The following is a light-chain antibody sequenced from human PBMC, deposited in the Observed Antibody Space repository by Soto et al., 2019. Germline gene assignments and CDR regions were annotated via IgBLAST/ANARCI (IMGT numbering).Light chain of an antibody. V-gene: IGKV1-39*01. CDR2: AAS. Sequence: IQMTQSPSSLSASVGDRVTITCRASQSIISYLNWYQQKPGKAPKVLISAASSLQSGVPSRFSGSGSGTDFTLTSSSLQHEDFLPYYCQHSYSPPRPFGQGTNVEVK. J-gene: IGKJ1*01. CDR3: QHSYSPPRP. CDR1: QSIISY.